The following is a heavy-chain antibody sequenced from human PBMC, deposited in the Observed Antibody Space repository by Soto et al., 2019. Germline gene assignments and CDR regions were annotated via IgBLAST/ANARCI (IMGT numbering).Heavy chain of an antibody. J-gene: IGHJ5*02. Sequence: QEQLVESGGGWVKPGGSLRLSCAASGFTFSDYYIAWIRQAPGKGLEWISYISSTGIYKRYADSVKGRFTIARDNANNSLVLQMNSLRADDTAVYYCVRDLYGSGTSLRGWFDPGGQGTLGTVSS. CDR2: ISSTGIYK. D-gene: IGHD3-10*01. CDR1: GFTFSDYY. CDR3: VRDLYGSGTSLRGWFDP. V-gene: IGHV3-11*06.